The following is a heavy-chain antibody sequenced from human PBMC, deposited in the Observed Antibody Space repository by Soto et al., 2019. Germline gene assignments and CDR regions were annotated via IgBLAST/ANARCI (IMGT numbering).Heavy chain of an antibody. CDR2: IYYSGST. CDR1: GGSISSGDYY. V-gene: IGHV4-30-4*01. Sequence: PSETLSLTCTVSGGSISSGDYYWSWIRQPPGKGLEWIGYIYYSGSTYYNPSLKSRVTISVGTSKNQFSLKLSSVTAADTAVYYCARVGGMVYAIGEGYFDYWGQGTLVTVSS. J-gene: IGHJ4*02. D-gene: IGHD2-8*01. CDR3: ARVGGMVYAIGEGYFDY.